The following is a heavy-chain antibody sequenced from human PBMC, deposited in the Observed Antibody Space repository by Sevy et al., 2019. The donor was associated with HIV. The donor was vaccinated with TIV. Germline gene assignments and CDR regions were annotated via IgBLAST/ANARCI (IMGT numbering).Heavy chain of an antibody. Sequence: ASVKVSCKASGYTFTSYDINWVRQATGQGLEWMGWMNPNSGNTGYAQKFQGRVTMTRNTSISTAYMELGSLRSEDTAVYYCARSDWSSGWYYYYYYDGMDVWGQGTTVTVSS. CDR1: GYTFTSYD. D-gene: IGHD6-19*01. CDR2: MNPNSGNT. V-gene: IGHV1-8*01. J-gene: IGHJ6*02. CDR3: ARSDWSSGWYYYYYYDGMDV.